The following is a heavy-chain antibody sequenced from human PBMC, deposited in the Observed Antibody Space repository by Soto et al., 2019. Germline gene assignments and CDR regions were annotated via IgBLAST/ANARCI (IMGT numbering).Heavy chain of an antibody. Sequence: GESLKISCKGSGYSFTSYWIGWVRQMPGKGLEWMGIIYPGDSDTRYSPSFQGQVTISADKSISTAYLQWSSLKASDTAMYYCARHDRQGSSWQYGMDVWGQGTMVTVSS. V-gene: IGHV5-51*01. CDR2: IYPGDSDT. CDR1: GYSFTSYW. J-gene: IGHJ6*02. CDR3: ARHDRQGSSWQYGMDV. D-gene: IGHD6-13*01.